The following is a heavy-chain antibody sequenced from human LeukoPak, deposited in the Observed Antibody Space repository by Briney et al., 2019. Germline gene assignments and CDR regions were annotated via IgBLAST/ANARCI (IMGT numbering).Heavy chain of an antibody. CDR3: ARDLRAKY. V-gene: IGHV4-59*01. D-gene: IGHD4/OR15-4a*01. Sequence: SETLSLTCNVSCASIFNYYWSWIRQAPGKGLEWIGYVHHSGRTNSNPSLGSRVSMSVDTSTSQLSLNLTSVTTADTAVYFCARDLRAKYWGQGTLVFVSS. J-gene: IGHJ1*01. CDR2: VHHSGRT. CDR1: CASIFNYY.